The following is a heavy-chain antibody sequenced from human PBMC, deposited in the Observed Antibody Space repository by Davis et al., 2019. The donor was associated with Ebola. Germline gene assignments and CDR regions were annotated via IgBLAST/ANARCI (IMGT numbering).Heavy chain of an antibody. CDR1: GYSFSSLITHW. Sequence: GESLKISCKSSGYSFSSLITHWIGWVRQTPGKGLEWMGIMYPSDSDIRYSPSFQGQVTISVDKSISTAYLQWSSLKASDTAMYYCAKLSSSSWFHGMDVWGQGTTVSVSS. J-gene: IGHJ6*02. CDR2: MYPSDSDI. CDR3: AKLSSSSWFHGMDV. V-gene: IGHV5-51*01. D-gene: IGHD6-13*01.